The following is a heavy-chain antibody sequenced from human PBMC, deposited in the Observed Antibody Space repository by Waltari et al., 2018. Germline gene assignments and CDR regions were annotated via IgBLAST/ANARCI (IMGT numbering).Heavy chain of an antibody. V-gene: IGHV5-51*01. CDR3: ARQNIHSYGYGYFDF. D-gene: IGHD5-18*01. CDR2: IYPGDSNT. Sequence: EVQLEQSGAEVKKPGESLKISCNGSGYSFAKYWIGWVRQMPGKGLEWMGVIYPGDSNTKYILSFQGQVTISADTSISTAYLQWSSLKASDTAIYFCARQNIHSYGYGYFDFWGQGTLVTVSS. J-gene: IGHJ4*02. CDR1: GYSFAKYW.